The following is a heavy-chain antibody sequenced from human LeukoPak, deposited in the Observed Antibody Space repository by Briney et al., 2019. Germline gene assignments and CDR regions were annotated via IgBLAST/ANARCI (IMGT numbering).Heavy chain of an antibody. J-gene: IGHJ4*02. CDR1: GGTFSSYA. V-gene: IGHV1-69*04. CDR3: ARRADYGGNLGDY. CDR2: IIPIFGIA. D-gene: IGHD4-23*01. Sequence: GASVKVSCKASGGTFSSYAISWVRQAPGQGLEWMGRIIPIFGIANYAQKFQGRVTITADKSTSTAYMELSSLRSEDTAVYYCARRADYGGNLGDYWGQGTLVTVSS.